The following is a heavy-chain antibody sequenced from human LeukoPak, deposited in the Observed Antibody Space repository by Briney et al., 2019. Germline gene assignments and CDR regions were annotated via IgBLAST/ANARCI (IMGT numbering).Heavy chain of an antibody. V-gene: IGHV3-74*01. J-gene: IGHJ4*02. CDR3: ARGNSGWTD. Sequence: GGSLRLSCAASGFTFSTYWMHWVRQAPGKGLVWVSRINNDGSGTIYADSVKGRFTNSRDNAKNMLYLQVNSLRAEDTAVYYCARGNSGWTDWGQGTLVRVPS. CDR1: GFTFSTYW. D-gene: IGHD6-19*01. CDR2: INNDGSGT.